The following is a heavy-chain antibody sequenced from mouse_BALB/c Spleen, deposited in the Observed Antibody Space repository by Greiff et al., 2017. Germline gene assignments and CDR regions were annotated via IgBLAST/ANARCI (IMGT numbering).Heavy chain of an antibody. CDR3: ARDWYFDV. CDR2: ISSGSSTI. J-gene: IGHJ1*01. Sequence: EVQGVESGGGLVQPGGSRKLSCAASGFTFSSFGMHWVRQAPEKGLEWVAYISSGSSTIYYADTVKGRFTISRDNPKNTLFLQMTSLRSEDTAMYYCARDWYFDVWGAGTTVTGSS. V-gene: IGHV5-17*02. CDR1: GFTFSSFG.